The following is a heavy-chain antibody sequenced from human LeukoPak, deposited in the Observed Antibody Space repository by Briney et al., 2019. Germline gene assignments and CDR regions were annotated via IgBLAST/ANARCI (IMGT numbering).Heavy chain of an antibody. CDR1: GFTFSDYY. D-gene: IGHD3-10*01. J-gene: IGHJ6*02. Sequence: GGSLRLSCAASGFTFSDYYMSWIRQAPGKGLEWVSAISGSGGSTYYADSVKGRFTISRDNSKNTLYLQMNSLRAEDTAVYYCAKDSPDSGSYYFSYGMDVWGQGTTVTVSS. V-gene: IGHV3-23*01. CDR3: AKDSPDSGSYYFSYGMDV. CDR2: ISGSGGST.